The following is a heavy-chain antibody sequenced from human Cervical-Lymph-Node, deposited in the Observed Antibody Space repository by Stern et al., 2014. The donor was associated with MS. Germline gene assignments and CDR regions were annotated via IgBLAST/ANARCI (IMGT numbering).Heavy chain of an antibody. J-gene: IGHJ5*02. Sequence: QVQLQQSGPGLVKPSETLYLTCTVSGGSISSYYWSWIRQPPGKGLEWIGHIYYSGTTNYHPSLKIRGSISVDTSQNQLARKLSTVTAADTAVYYCARGVRAVAGPDNWFDPWGQGTLVTVSS. V-gene: IGHV4-59*01. CDR1: GGSISSYY. D-gene: IGHD6-19*01. CDR2: IYYSGTT. CDR3: ARGVRAVAGPDNWFDP.